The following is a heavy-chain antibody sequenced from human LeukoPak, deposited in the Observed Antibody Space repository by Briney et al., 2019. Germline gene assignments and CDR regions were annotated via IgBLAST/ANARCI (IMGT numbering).Heavy chain of an antibody. V-gene: IGHV4-59*12. Sequence: SEPLSLTCTVPGGSISSYYWSWIRQPPGKGLEWIGYIYYSGCTNYNPSLKSRVTISVDTSKNQSSLKLSSVSAEDTAVYYCARVGTAVSGSYLSWLDYWGQGTLVTVSS. CDR3: ARVGTAVSGSYLSWLDY. J-gene: IGHJ4*02. CDR1: GGSISSYY. CDR2: IYYSGCT. D-gene: IGHD3-10*01.